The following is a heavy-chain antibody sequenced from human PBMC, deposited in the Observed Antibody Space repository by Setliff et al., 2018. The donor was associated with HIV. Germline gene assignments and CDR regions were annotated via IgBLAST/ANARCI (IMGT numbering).Heavy chain of an antibody. J-gene: IGHJ5*02. Sequence: PSEPLSLTCTVSGGSISSYCWNWIRQSPGRGLEWIGFIFSSGSTKYNPSLQSRVTMSIDTSKNQFSLKLTSVTAADTAVYYCARRIDNSGSFPDKNWFDTWGQGSLVTVSS. CDR1: GGSISSYC. CDR3: ARRIDNSGSFPDKNWFDT. V-gene: IGHV4-4*09. CDR2: IFSSGST. D-gene: IGHD3-10*01.